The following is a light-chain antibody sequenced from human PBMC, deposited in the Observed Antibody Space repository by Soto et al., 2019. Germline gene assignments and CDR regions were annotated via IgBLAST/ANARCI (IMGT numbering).Light chain of an antibody. J-gene: IGKJ4*01. CDR3: QQYDNLPPVT. CDR2: GAS. CDR1: QSVSSN. V-gene: IGKV3-15*01. Sequence: EIVMTQSPATLSVSPGERATLSCRASQSVSSNLAWYQQKPGQAPRLLISGASTRATGIPARFSGSGSGTDFTLTISSLQSEDFAVYYCQQYDNLPPVTFGGGTKVEIK.